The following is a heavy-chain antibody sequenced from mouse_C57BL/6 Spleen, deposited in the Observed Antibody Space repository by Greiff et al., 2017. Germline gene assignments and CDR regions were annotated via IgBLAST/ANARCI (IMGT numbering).Heavy chain of an antibody. CDR3: ASDYYGRDYYAMDY. Sequence: QVQLQQSGPELVKPGASVKISCTASGYAFSSSWMNWVKQRPGKGLEWIGRIYPGDGDTNYNGKCKGKATLTADKSSSTAYMQLSSLTSEDSAVYFCASDYYGRDYYAMDYWGQGTSVTVSS. CDR1: GYAFSSSW. CDR2: IYPGDGDT. J-gene: IGHJ4*01. V-gene: IGHV1-82*01. D-gene: IGHD1-1*01.